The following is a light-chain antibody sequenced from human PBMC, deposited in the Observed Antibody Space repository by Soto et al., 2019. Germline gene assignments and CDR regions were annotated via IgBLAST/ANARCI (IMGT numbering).Light chain of an antibody. CDR1: SSDVGGYNY. V-gene: IGLV2-11*01. Sequence: ALTQPRSVSGSPGQSVTISCTGTSSDVGGYNYVSWYQQHPGKAPKLMIYDVSKRPSGVPDRFSGSKSGNTASLTISGLQAEDEADYYCCSYAGSAYVFGTGTK. CDR2: DVS. CDR3: CSYAGSAYV. J-gene: IGLJ1*01.